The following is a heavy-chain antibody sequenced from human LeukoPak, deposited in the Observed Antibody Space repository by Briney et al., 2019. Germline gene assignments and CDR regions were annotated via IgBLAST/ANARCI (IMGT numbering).Heavy chain of an antibody. D-gene: IGHD6-19*01. CDR1: GGSFSGYY. V-gene: IGHV4-34*01. CDR3: ARGRRGSGWGEYYYYMDV. J-gene: IGHJ6*03. CDR2: INHSGST. Sequence: SETLSLTCAVYGGSFSGYYWSWIRQPPGKGLEWIGEINHSGSTNYNPSLKSRVTISVDTSKNQFSLKLSSVTAADTAVYYCARGRRGSGWGEYYYYMDVWGKGTTVTVSS.